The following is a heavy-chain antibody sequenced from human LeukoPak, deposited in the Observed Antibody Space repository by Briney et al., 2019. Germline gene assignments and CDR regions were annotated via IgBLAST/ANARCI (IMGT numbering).Heavy chain of an antibody. V-gene: IGHV3-48*01. CDR3: ARVMGGSGSYIDY. Sequence: GGSLRLSCAASGFTFSGYSMNWVRQAPGKGLEWVSYISSSSSPIYYADSVKGRFTISRDNAKNSLYLQMNSLRAEDTAVYYCARVMGGSGSYIDYWGQGTLVTVSS. D-gene: IGHD1-26*01. CDR2: ISSSSSPI. CDR1: GFTFSGYS. J-gene: IGHJ4*02.